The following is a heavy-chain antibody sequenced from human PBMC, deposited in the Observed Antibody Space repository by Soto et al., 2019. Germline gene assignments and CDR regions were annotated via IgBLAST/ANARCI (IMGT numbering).Heavy chain of an antibody. J-gene: IGHJ6*02. V-gene: IGHV1-2*04. CDR2: INPNSGGT. D-gene: IGHD1-7*01. Sequence: ASVKVSCKASGYTFTGYYMHWVRQAPGLGLEWMGWINPNSGGTNYAQKFQDWVTMTRDTSISTAYMELSRLRSDDTAIYYCARGDLYPELLRMDVWGQGTTVTVSS. CDR3: ARGDLYPELLRMDV. CDR1: GYTFTGYY.